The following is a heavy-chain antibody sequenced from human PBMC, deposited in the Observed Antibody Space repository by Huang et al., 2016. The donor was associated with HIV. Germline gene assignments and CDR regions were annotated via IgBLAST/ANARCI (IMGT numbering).Heavy chain of an antibody. V-gene: IGHV1-8*03. CDR2: MNPVNGDT. CDR1: GYSFTDYD. CDR3: ARAGSGWALDAFDI. Sequence: QVQLVQSGAEVKKPGASVKVSCKGSGYSFTDYDINGVRQATGQGLEWKGWMNPVNGDTGYAQKFQGRVTFSRNTSVNTAYMELSSLRSDDTAVYYCARAGSGWALDAFDIWGQGTVVIVSS. D-gene: IGHD6-19*01. J-gene: IGHJ3*02.